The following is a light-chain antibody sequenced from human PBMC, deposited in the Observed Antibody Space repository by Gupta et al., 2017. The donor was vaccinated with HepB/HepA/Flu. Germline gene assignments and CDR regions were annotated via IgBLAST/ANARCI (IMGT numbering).Light chain of an antibody. J-gene: IGKJ1*01. CDR1: QSISNW. CDR3: QQDNTTSEP. V-gene: IGKV1-5*03. Sequence: DIQMTQSPSTLSASVGDRVTITCRASQSISNWLAWYQQKPGQAPKLLIQKASSLESGVPSRFSGSGSGTXFTLTIXSLQPDDFATYYCQQDNTTSEPFGXGTKLEIK. CDR2: KAS.